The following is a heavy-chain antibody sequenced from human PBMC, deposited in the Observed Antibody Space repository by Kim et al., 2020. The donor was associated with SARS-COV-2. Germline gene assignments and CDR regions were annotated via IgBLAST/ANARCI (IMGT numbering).Heavy chain of an antibody. V-gene: IGHV3-7*03. CDR2: IRQDGSEN. J-gene: IGHJ3*02. D-gene: IGHD7-27*01. CDR1: GFTFTTYW. Sequence: GGSLRLSCAASGFTFTTYWMAWVRQPPGKEMQWVANIRQDGSENDYVDSVKGRFTISRDNAKNSLYLQMNSLRVEDTAVYYCARENWGDLDIWGRGIMVTASS. CDR3: ARENWGDLDI.